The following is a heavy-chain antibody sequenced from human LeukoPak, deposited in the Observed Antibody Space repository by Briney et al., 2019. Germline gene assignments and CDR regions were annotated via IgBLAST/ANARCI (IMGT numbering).Heavy chain of an antibody. CDR2: IIPIFGTA. CDR1: GGTFSNYA. D-gene: IGHD3-10*01. V-gene: IGHV1-69*06. J-gene: IGHJ6*03. CDR3: ARGDITQTSYYYYMDV. Sequence: GASVKVSCKASGGTFSNYAISWVRQAPGQGLEWMGGIIPIFGTANYAQKFRGRVTIAADKSTSTAYMELSSLRSEDTAVYYCARGDITQTSYYYYMDVWGKGTTVTISS.